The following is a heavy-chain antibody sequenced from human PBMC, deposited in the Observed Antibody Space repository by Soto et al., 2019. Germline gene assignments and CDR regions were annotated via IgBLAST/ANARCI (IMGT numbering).Heavy chain of an antibody. J-gene: IGHJ6*02. CDR1: GFTFSSYA. V-gene: IGHV3-23*01. CDR3: AKDGMGGSYYSGGSYGMDV. Sequence: GGSLRLSCAASGFTFSSYAMSWVRQAPGKGLEWVSAISGSGGSTYYADSVKGRFTISRDNSKNTLYLQMNSLRAEDTAVYYCAKDGMGGSYYSGGSYGMDVWGQGTKVTVSS. CDR2: ISGSGGST. D-gene: IGHD1-26*01.